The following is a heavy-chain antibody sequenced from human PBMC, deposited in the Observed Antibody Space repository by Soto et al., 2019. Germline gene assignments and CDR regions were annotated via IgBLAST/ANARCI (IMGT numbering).Heavy chain of an antibody. CDR3: AKESVSGIRVFGP. D-gene: IGHD3-3*01. CDR1: GFTFSSSA. Sequence: PGGSLRLSCAASGFTFSSSAMHWVRQAPGKGLEWVAVISYDGSHAFYADSVKGRFTISRDKSKNTMSLEMNSLRTDDTAVYYCAKESVSGIRVFGPWGQGTLVTVSS. CDR2: ISYDGSHA. V-gene: IGHV3-30*18. J-gene: IGHJ5*02.